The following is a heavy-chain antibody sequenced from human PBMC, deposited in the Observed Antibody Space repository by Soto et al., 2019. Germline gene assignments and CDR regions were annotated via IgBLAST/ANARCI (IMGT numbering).Heavy chain of an antibody. J-gene: IGHJ4*02. D-gene: IGHD2-8*01. CDR2: ITTSTSSNV. CDR3: ALYDALFFDY. V-gene: IGHV3-21*02. Sequence: EVQLVESGGGLVKPGGSLRLSCAASGFSVATYNMNWVRQAPGKGLEWVSSITTSTSSNVYYADSVKGRFTIPRDSAKNSLYLQMNSLRAEDTALYFCALYDALFFDYRGQGTLVTVSS. CDR1: GFSVATYN.